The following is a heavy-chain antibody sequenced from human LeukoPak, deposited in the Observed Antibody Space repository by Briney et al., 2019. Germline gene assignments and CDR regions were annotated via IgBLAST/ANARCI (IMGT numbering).Heavy chain of an antibody. Sequence: PGGSLRLSCAASGFTVSSNYMSWVRQAPGKGLEWFSVIYSGGSTYYADSVKGRFTISRDNSKNTLYLQMNSLRAEDTAVYYCAILEGFGELLSSTHYHYGMDVWGKGTTVTVSS. CDR2: IYSGGST. D-gene: IGHD3-10*01. CDR3: AILEGFGELLSSTHYHYGMDV. CDR1: GFTVSSNY. J-gene: IGHJ6*04. V-gene: IGHV3-53*01.